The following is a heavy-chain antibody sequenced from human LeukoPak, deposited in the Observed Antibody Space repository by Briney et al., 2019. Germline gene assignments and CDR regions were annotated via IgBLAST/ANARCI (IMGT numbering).Heavy chain of an antibody. Sequence: SETLSLTCTVSGGSISSSSYYWGWIRQPPGKGLEWIGSIYYSGSTYYNPSLKSRVTISVDTSENQFSLKLSSVTAADTAVYYCAIRFLEWFPFDYWGQGTLVTVSS. CDR3: AIRFLEWFPFDY. CDR2: IYYSGST. V-gene: IGHV4-39*01. CDR1: GGSISSSSYY. D-gene: IGHD3-3*01. J-gene: IGHJ4*02.